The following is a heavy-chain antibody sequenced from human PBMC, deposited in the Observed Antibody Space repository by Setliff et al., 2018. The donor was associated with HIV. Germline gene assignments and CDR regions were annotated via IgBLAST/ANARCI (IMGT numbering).Heavy chain of an antibody. D-gene: IGHD5-12*01. CDR2: IYHSGST. CDR3: ARYGMATIKSYFDY. Sequence: PSETLSLTCAVSGYSISSGYYWGWIRQPPGKGLEWIGSIYHSGSTYYNPSLKSRVTISVDTSKNQFSLKLSSVTAADTAVYYCARYGMATIKSYFDYWGQGTLVTVSS. V-gene: IGHV4-38-2*01. CDR1: GYSISSGYY. J-gene: IGHJ4*02.